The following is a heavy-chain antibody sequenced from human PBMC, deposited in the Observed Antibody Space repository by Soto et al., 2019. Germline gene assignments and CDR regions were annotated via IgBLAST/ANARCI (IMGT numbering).Heavy chain of an antibody. J-gene: IGHJ4*02. Sequence: QVQLQESGPGLVKPSGTLSLTCAVSSGSISSSNLWSWVRHPPGKGLAWIGEIYHSGSTNYNPSLKSRVTISVDKSKTQFSLQLSSVTAADTAVYYCARHHGDQDNFDYWGQGTLVTVSS. V-gene: IGHV4-4*02. CDR3: ARHHGDQDNFDY. CDR1: SGSISSSNL. D-gene: IGHD2-15*01. CDR2: IYHSGST.